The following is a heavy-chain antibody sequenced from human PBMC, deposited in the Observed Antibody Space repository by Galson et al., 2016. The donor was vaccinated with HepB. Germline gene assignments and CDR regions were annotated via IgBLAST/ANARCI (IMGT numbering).Heavy chain of an antibody. Sequence: SETLSLTCAVYGGSFSTYYWTWIRQSPGKGPEWIGELTYGEDTNYNPSLESRVSMSLDTSENHFSLELKSVTAADTAVYYCARGGRYSVGWNRKYYYYYGLDVWGQGTTVTVSS. J-gene: IGHJ6*02. CDR1: GGSFSTYY. D-gene: IGHD1-1*01. CDR3: ARGGRYSVGWNRKYYYYYGLDV. V-gene: IGHV4-34*01. CDR2: LTYGEDT.